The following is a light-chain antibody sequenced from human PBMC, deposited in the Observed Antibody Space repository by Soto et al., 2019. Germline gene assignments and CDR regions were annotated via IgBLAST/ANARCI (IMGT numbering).Light chain of an antibody. Sequence: IVLTQSPGTLSLSPWERATLSCRASQSVSSRSLAWYQQKPGQAPRLLISDASNRAADIPDRFSGSGSGTDFTLTINRLEPEDFAVYYCQQRSNWPPITFGPGTKV. CDR2: DAS. CDR3: QQRSNWPPIT. J-gene: IGKJ3*01. CDR1: QSVSSRS. V-gene: IGKV3D-20*02.